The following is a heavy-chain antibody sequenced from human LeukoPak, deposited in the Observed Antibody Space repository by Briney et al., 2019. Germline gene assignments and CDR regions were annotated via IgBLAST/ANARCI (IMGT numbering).Heavy chain of an antibody. CDR3: ARHERDYGEGSVDY. CDR2: IYYSGST. D-gene: IGHD4-17*01. J-gene: IGHJ4*02. CDR1: GGSISSGDYY. V-gene: IGHV4-30-4*08. Sequence: SETLSLTCTVSGGSISSGDYYWSWIRQPPGKGLEWIGYIYYSGSTYYNPSLKSRVTISVDTSKNQFSLKLSSVTAADTAVYYCARHERDYGEGSVDYWGQGTLVTVSS.